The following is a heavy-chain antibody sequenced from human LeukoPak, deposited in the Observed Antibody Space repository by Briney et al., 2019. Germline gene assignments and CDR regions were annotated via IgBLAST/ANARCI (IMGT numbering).Heavy chain of an antibody. D-gene: IGHD3-10*01. CDR3: VRDGEGVAISVNYWFDP. CDR2: MNPRNGNT. J-gene: IGHJ5*02. Sequence: ASVKVSCKASGFTFTNYDINWVRQATGQGLEWIGWMNPRNGNTGYAQKFQGRVTMTRDTSISTAYMELRSLRSEDTAVYYCVRDGEGVAISVNYWFDPWDQGTLVTVSS. CDR1: GFTFTNYD. V-gene: IGHV1-8*01.